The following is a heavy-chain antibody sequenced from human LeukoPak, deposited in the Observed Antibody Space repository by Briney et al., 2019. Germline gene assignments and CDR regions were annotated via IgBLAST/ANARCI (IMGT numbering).Heavy chain of an antibody. V-gene: IGHV1-8*01. D-gene: IGHD5-18*01. CDR1: GYTFTTYD. CDR3: ARRNTAMVAGLDY. CDR2: MNPNSGNT. Sequence: ASVKVSCMASGYTFTTYDINWVRQATGQGLEWMGWMNPNSGNTGYAQKFQGRVTMTRNTSISTAFMELSGLRSEDTAVYFCARRNTAMVAGLDYWGQGSLVTVSS. J-gene: IGHJ4*02.